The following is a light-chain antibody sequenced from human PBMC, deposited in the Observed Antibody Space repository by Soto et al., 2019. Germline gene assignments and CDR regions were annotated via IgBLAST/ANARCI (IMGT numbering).Light chain of an antibody. V-gene: IGLV1-40*01. J-gene: IGLJ2*01. CDR1: NSNIGAPYD. Sequence: QSVLTQPPSVSGAPGQRVTISCTGNNSNIGAPYDVHWFQQLPGTAPKLLIYANNNRPSGVPDRFSGSKSGTSAFLAITGLQAEDEADYYCQSYDSSLSAWIFGGGTKLTVL. CDR2: ANN. CDR3: QSYDSSLSAWI.